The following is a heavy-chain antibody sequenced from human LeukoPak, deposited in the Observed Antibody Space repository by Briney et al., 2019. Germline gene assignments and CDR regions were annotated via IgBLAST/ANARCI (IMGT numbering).Heavy chain of an antibody. D-gene: IGHD2-2*01. J-gene: IGHJ4*02. CDR1: GFTFSSYG. V-gene: IGHV3-30*02. CDR2: IRYDGSNK. Sequence: GGSLRLSCAASGFTFSSYGMHWVRQAPGKGLEWVAFIRYDGSNKYYADSVKGRFTISRDNSKNTLYLQMNSLRAEDTAVYYCAKDKFVRYQLLFSYFDYWGQGTLVTVSS. CDR3: AKDKFVRYQLLFSYFDY.